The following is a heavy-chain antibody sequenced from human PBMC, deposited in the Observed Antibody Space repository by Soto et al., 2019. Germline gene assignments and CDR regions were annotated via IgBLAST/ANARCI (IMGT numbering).Heavy chain of an antibody. V-gene: IGHV1-46*01. CDR3: ARDFSMVYATSIYYYYGMDV. CDR1: GYTFTSYY. CDR2: INPSGGST. J-gene: IGHJ6*02. D-gene: IGHD2-8*01. Sequence: ASVKVSCKASGYTFTSYYMHWVRQAPGQGLEWMGIINPSGGSTSYAQKFQGRVTMTRDTSTSTVYMELSSLRSEDTAVYYCARDFSMVYATSIYYYYGMDVWGQGTTVTVSS.